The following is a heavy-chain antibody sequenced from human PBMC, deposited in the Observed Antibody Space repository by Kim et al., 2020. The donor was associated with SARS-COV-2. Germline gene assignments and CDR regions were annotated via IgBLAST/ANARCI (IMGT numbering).Heavy chain of an antibody. J-gene: IGHJ3*02. D-gene: IGHD2-2*01. Sequence: SVKVSCKASGGTFSSFAISWVRQAPGQGLEWLGGISPIFGTANYAQKFQGRVTITADESTSTAYMELSSLRSEDTAVYYCARERGGDNIVVVPAPDAFDIWGQGTMV. V-gene: IGHV1-69*13. CDR2: ISPIFGTA. CDR3: ARERGGDNIVVVPAPDAFDI. CDR1: GGTFSSFA.